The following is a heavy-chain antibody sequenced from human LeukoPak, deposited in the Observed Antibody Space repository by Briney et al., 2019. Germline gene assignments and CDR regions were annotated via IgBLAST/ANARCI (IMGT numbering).Heavy chain of an antibody. J-gene: IGHJ4*02. V-gene: IGHV3-23*01. D-gene: IGHD3-9*01. Sequence: PGVSLRLSCAASGFTFSSYAMSWVRQAPGKGLEWVSAISGSGGSTYYADSVKGRFTISRDNSKNTLYLQMNSLRAEDTAVYHCAKDLSGIGAYTNYDILTGYYRGGFDYWGQGTLVTVSS. CDR2: ISGSGGST. CDR1: GFTFSSYA. CDR3: AKDLSGIGAYTNYDILTGYYRGGFDY.